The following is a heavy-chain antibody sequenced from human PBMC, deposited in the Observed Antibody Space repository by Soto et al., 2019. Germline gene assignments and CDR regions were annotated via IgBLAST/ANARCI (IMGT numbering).Heavy chain of an antibody. CDR3: ARGAITFGGVIVILDAFDI. J-gene: IGHJ3*02. CDR1: GGSFSGYY. Sequence: QVQLQQWGAGLLKPSETLSLTCAVYGGSFSGYYWSWIRQPPGKGLEWIGEINHSGSTNYNPSLKSRVTISVDTSKNQFSLKLSSVTAADTAVYYCARGAITFGGVIVILDAFDIWGQGTMVTVSS. CDR2: INHSGST. D-gene: IGHD3-16*02. V-gene: IGHV4-34*01.